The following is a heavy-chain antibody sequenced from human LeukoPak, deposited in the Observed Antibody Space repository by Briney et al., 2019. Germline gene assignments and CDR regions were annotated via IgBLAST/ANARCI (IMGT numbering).Heavy chain of an antibody. CDR1: GGSISSYY. CDR2: ISSSGNTK. J-gene: IGHJ5*02. D-gene: IGHD6-19*01. CDR3: ARDLRSSGWGWFDP. Sequence: LSLTCTVSGGSISSYYWSWIRQPPGKGLEWISYISSSGNTKSYADSVKGRFTISRDNAKNSLYLQMNSLRAEDTAVYYCARDLRSSGWGWFDPWGQGTLVTVSS. V-gene: IGHV3-11*04.